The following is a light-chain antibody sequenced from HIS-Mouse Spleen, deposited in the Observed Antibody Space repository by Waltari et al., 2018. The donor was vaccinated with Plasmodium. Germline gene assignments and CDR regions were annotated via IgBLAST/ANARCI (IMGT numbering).Light chain of an antibody. Sequence: QSALTQPASVSGSPGQSITISCTGPSSDVGSLYLIPWYQQHPGKAPKLMIYEGSKRPSGVSNRFSGSKSGNTASLTISGLQAEDEADYYCCSYAGSSNWVFGGGTKLTVL. CDR3: CSYAGSSNWV. V-gene: IGLV2-23*01. CDR1: SSDVGSLYL. CDR2: EGS. J-gene: IGLJ3*02.